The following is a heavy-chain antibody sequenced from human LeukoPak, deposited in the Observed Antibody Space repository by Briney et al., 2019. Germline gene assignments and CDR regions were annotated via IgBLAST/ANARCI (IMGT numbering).Heavy chain of an antibody. CDR1: GYIFTNYW. CDR3: ARRYYYDTSGYYYNYFDY. CDR2: IYPGDSDT. D-gene: IGHD3-22*01. Sequence: GESLKISCKGSGYIFTNYWIAWVRQVPGKGLEWMGIIYPGDSDTRYSPSFQGQVTISADKSLSTAYLQWSSLKASDTAMYYCARRYYYDTSGYYYNYFDYWGQGTLVTVSS. J-gene: IGHJ4*02. V-gene: IGHV5-51*01.